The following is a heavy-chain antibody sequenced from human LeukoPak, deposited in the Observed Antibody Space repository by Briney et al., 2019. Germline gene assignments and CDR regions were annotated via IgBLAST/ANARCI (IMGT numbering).Heavy chain of an antibody. CDR1: GFTVSSNY. J-gene: IGHJ4*02. CDR2: IYSGGST. D-gene: IGHD3-10*01. CDR3: AKDRDRGYGSGTYFDY. Sequence: GGSLRLSCAASGFTVSSNYMSWVRQAPGKGLEWVSVIYSGGSTYYADSVKGRFTISRDNSKNTLYLQMNSLRAEDTAVYYCAKDRDRGYGSGTYFDYWGQGTLVTVSS. V-gene: IGHV3-53*01.